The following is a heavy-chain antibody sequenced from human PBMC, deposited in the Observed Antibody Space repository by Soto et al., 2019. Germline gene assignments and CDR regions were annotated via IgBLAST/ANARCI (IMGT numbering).Heavy chain of an antibody. CDR1: EFSFSSYA. CDR3: ANGAHCTRTPWPPGPI. J-gene: IGHJ3*02. CDR2: ISGSGGST. V-gene: IGHV3-23*01. Sequence: LRHSCAASEFSFSSYAMSRVHQAPGKGLQWVSGISGSGGSTSYADSVKGRFTISRDNSKNTLYLQMNSLRAEDTAVYYCANGAHCTRTPWPPGPIWGQGTLVTVSS. D-gene: IGHD2-8*01.